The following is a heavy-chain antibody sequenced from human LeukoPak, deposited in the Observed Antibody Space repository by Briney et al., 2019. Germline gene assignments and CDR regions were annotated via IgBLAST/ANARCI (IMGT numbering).Heavy chain of an antibody. CDR3: ARYRYYGSGSYFDY. J-gene: IGHJ4*02. D-gene: IGHD3-10*01. CDR2: VNHSEST. V-gene: IGHV4-34*01. CDR1: GGSFSDYC. Sequence: SETLSLTCAVYGGSFSDYCWSWIRQPPGKGLEWIGEVNHSESTNYNPSLKSRVTISIDTSKNQVSLKLSSVTAADTAVYYCARYRYYGSGSYFDYWGQGTLVTVSS.